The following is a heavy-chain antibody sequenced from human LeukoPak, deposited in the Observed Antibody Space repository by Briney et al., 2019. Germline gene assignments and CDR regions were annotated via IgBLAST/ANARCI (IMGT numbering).Heavy chain of an antibody. J-gene: IGHJ4*02. CDR1: GFSFNAYW. V-gene: IGHV3-7*01. D-gene: IGHD5-12*01. CDR2: INPAGSET. Sequence: GGSLRLSCAASGFSFNAYWMAWVRQAPGMGLEWVANINPAGSETFHVDPVKGRFSISRDHAKNLVYLQMNSLRAEDTAVYYCATFGLVAALDLWGQGTLVTVSS. CDR3: ATFGLVAALDL.